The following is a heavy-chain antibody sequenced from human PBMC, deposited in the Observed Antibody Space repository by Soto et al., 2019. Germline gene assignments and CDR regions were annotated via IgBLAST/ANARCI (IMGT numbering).Heavy chain of an antibody. V-gene: IGHV3-9*01. Sequence: GGSLRLSCEASGFTFDDYAMHWVRQAPGKGLEWVSGISWNSNDIDYADSVKGRFTISRDKAKNSLYLQMNSVRVEDTALYYCANGGYWDSGTYYHDAFDIWGQGTMVTVSS. CDR1: GFTFDDYA. D-gene: IGHD3-10*01. CDR3: ANGGYWDSGTYYHDAFDI. J-gene: IGHJ3*02. CDR2: ISWNSNDI.